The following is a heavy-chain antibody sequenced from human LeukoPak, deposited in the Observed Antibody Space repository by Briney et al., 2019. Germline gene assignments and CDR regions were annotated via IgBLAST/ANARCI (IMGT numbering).Heavy chain of an antibody. V-gene: IGHV7-4-1*02. CDR1: GYTFTSYV. CDR3: ARGYCSSTSCYGGSY. CDR2: INTNTGNP. J-gene: IGHJ4*02. D-gene: IGHD2-2*01. Sequence: ASVKVSCKASGYTFTSYVMNWVRQAPGQGLEWMGWINTNTGNPTYAQGFTGRFVFSLDTSVSTAYLQISSLKAEDTAVYYCARGYCSSTSCYGGSYWGQGTLVTVSS.